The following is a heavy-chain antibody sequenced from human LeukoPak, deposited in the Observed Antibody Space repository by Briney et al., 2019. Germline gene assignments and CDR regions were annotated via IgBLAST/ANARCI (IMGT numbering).Heavy chain of an antibody. CDR3: ARVVSDYDFWSGYPLGYYYYGMDV. V-gene: IGHV1-8*01. D-gene: IGHD3-3*01. Sequence: ASVKVSCKASGYTFTSYDINWVRQATGQGLEWMGWMNPNSGNTGYAQKFQGRVTMTRNTSISTAYMELSSLRSEDTAVYYCARVVSDYDFWSGYPLGYYYYGMDVWGQGTTVTVSS. J-gene: IGHJ6*02. CDR2: MNPNSGNT. CDR1: GYTFTSYD.